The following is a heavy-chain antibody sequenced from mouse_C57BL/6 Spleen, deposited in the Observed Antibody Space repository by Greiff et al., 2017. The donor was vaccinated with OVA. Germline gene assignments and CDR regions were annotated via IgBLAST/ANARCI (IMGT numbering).Heavy chain of an antibody. D-gene: IGHD3-2*02. CDR2: IRSKSNNYAT. CDR3: VRGAQAHFDY. J-gene: IGHJ2*01. CDR1: GFSFNTYA. Sequence: EVQGVESGGGLVQPKGSLKLSCAASGFSFNTYAMNWVRQAPGKGLEWVARIRSKSNNYATYYADSVKDRFTISRDDSESMLYLQMNNLKTEDTAMYYCVRGAQAHFDYWGQGTTLTVSS. V-gene: IGHV10-1*01.